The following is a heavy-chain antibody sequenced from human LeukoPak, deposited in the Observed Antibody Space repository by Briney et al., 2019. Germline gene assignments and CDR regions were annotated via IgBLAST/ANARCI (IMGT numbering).Heavy chain of an antibody. V-gene: IGHV4-38-2*02. CDR2: IDHSGST. CDR3: ARLPKYYCYMDV. CDR1: SYSISSGYY. J-gene: IGHJ6*03. Sequence: SETLSLTCTVSSYSISSGYYWGWIRQPPGKGLEWTGSIDHSGSTNYNPSLKSRVTISVDTSKNQFSLKLSSVTAADTAVYYCARLPKYYCYMDVWGKGTTVTISS.